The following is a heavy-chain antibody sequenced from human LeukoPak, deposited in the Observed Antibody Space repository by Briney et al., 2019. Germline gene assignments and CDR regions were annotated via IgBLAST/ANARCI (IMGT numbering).Heavy chain of an antibody. CDR2: IYPGDSDT. D-gene: IGHD6-13*01. Sequence: GESLKISCKGSGYSFNTYWIGWVRQMPGKGLEWMGIIYPGDSDTRYSPSFQGQVTISADKSISTAYLQWSSLKASDTAMYYCARRPGIAAAGHDYWGQGTLVTVSS. J-gene: IGHJ4*02. CDR1: GYSFNTYW. V-gene: IGHV5-51*01. CDR3: ARRPGIAAAGHDY.